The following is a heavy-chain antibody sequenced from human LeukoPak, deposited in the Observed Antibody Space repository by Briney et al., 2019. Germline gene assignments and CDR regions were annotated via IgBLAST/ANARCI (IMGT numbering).Heavy chain of an antibody. V-gene: IGHV3-7*04. CDR1: GFIFSTYW. D-gene: IGHD6-13*01. CDR2: IKQDGSDD. Sequence: GGSLRLSCAASGFIFSTYWMSWVRQAPGKGLEWVANIKQDGSDDYYVDSVKGRFAISRDNVKNSLWLQINSLRAEDTAVYYCARVSSGSSIHFDYWGQGTLVTVSS. CDR3: ARVSSGSSIHFDY. J-gene: IGHJ4*02.